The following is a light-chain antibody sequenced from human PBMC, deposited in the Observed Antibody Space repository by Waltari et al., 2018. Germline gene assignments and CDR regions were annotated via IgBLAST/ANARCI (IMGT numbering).Light chain of an antibody. J-gene: IGKJ2*01. CDR1: QSVFYSSNNKNY. CDR2: WAS. V-gene: IGKV4-1*01. Sequence: IVMTQSPDSLAVSLGERATINCKSSQSVFYSSNNKNYLAWYQQKPGQPPKMLIYWASTRESGVPDRFSGSGSGTDFTLTISSPQAEDVAVYYCQQYYDSPSFGQGTKLEIK. CDR3: QQYYDSPS.